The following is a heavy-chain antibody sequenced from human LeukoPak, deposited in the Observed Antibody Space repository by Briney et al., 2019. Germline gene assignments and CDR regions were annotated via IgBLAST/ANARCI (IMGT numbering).Heavy chain of an antibody. CDR1: GFTFSSYW. CDR3: AKAGDIVVVVAALHH. V-gene: IGHV3-7*01. Sequence: GGSLRLSCAASGFTFSSYWMSWVRQAPGKGLEWVANIKQDGSEKYYVDSVKGRFTISRDNAKNSLYLQMNSLRAEDTAVYYCAKAGDIVVVVAALHHWGQGTLVTVSS. J-gene: IGHJ5*02. CDR2: IKQDGSEK. D-gene: IGHD2-15*01.